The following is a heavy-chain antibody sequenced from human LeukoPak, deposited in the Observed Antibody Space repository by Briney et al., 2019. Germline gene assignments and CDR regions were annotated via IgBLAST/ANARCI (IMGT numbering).Heavy chain of an antibody. V-gene: IGHV4-4*07. CDR3: ARENGENSGYDDLNWFDP. Sequence: SETLSLTCTVSGGSISSYYWSWIRQPAGKGLEWIGRIYTSGSTNYNPSLKSRVTMSVDTSKNQFSLKLSSVTAADTAVYYCARENGENSGYDDLNWFDPWGQGTLVTVSS. J-gene: IGHJ5*02. CDR2: IYTSGST. CDR1: GGSISSYY. D-gene: IGHD5-12*01.